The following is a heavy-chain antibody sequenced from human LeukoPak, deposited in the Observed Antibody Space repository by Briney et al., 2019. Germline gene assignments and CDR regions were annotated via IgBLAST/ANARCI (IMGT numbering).Heavy chain of an antibody. CDR2: INPNSGGT. V-gene: IGHV1-2*04. Sequence: ASVKVSCKASGYTFTGYYMHWVRQAPGQGLEWMGWINPNSGGTNYAQKGWVTMTRDTSISTAYMELSRMRYDDTAVYYCARSGGPYNSNWSDYWGQGTLVTVSS. CDR3: ARSGGPYNSNWSDY. J-gene: IGHJ5*01. D-gene: IGHD6-19*01. CDR1: GYTFTGYY.